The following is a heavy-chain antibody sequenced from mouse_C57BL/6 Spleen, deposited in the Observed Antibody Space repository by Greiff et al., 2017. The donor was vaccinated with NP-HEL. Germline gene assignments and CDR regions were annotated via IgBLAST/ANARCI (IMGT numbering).Heavy chain of an antibody. CDR1: GYTFTSYW. D-gene: IGHD1-1*01. J-gene: IGHJ3*01. CDR2: INPSSGYT. CDR3: VRSEDYGSSPLAY. V-gene: IGHV1-7*01. Sequence: QVQLQQPGAELVKPGASVKLSCKASGYTFTSYWMHWVKQRPGQGLEWIGYINPSSGYTKYNQKFKDKATLTADKSSSTAYMRLSSLTYEDSAVYLYVRSEDYGSSPLAYWGQGTRVTVSA.